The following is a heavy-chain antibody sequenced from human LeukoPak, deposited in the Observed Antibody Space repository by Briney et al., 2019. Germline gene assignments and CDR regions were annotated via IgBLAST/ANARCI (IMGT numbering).Heavy chain of an antibody. CDR3: ARDRLGRDGYNYFDY. CDR2: IYTSGST. CDR1: GGSISSYY. D-gene: IGHD5-24*01. Sequence: PSGTLSLTCTVSGGSISSYYWSWIRQPAGKGLEWIGRIYTSGSTNYNPSLKSRVTMSVDTSKNQFSLKLSSVTAADTAVYYCARDRLGRDGYNYFDYWSQGTLVTVSS. V-gene: IGHV4-4*07. J-gene: IGHJ4*02.